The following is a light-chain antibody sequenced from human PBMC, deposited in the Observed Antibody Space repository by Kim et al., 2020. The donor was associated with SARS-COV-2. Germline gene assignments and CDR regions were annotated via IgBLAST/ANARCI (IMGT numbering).Light chain of an antibody. J-gene: IGLJ3*02. Sequence: SPGQSITSSCTGTSSDVGSYNLVSWYQQHPGKAPKLMIYEVSKRPSGVSNRFSGSKSGNTASLTISGLQAEDEADYYCCSYAGSRVFGGGTKLTVL. V-gene: IGLV2-23*02. CDR3: CSYAGSRV. CDR2: EVS. CDR1: SSDVGSYNL.